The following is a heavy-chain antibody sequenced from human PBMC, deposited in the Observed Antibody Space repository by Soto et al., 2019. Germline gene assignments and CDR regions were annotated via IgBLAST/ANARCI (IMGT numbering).Heavy chain of an antibody. D-gene: IGHD6-6*01. Sequence: GGSLRLSCAASGFTFSSYSMNWVRQAPGKGLEWVSYISSSSSTIYYADSVKGRFTISRDNAKNSLYLQMNSLRDEDTAVYYCARDRIVYGSSSIYYYGMDVWGQGTTVTVSS. J-gene: IGHJ6*02. CDR2: ISSSSSTI. CDR1: GFTFSSYS. V-gene: IGHV3-48*02. CDR3: ARDRIVYGSSSIYYYGMDV.